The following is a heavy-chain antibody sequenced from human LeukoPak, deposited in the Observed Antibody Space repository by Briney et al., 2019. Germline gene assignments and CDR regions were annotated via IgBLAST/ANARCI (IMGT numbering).Heavy chain of an antibody. CDR1: GGSISSSSYY. Sequence: PSETLSLTCTVSGGSISSSSYYWGWIRQPPGKGLEWIGSIYYSGSTYYNPSLKSRVTISVDTSKNQFSLKLSSVTAADTAVYYCARDPPYYYGSGGENNWFDPWGQGTLVTVSS. J-gene: IGHJ5*02. CDR3: ARDPPYYYGSGGENNWFDP. D-gene: IGHD3-10*01. CDR2: IYYSGST. V-gene: IGHV4-39*07.